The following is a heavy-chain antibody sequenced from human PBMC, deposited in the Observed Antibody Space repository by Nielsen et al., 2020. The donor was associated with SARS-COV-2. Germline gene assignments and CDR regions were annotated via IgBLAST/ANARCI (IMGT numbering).Heavy chain of an antibody. CDR1: GFTFDDYG. CDR2: INWNGGST. J-gene: IGHJ5*02. CDR3: ARGLIAAAGNWFDP. Sequence: GGSLRFSCAASGFTFDDYGMSWVRQAPGKGLEWVSGINWNGGSTGYADSVKGRFTISRDNAKNSLYLQMNSLRAEDTALYHCARGLIAAAGNWFDPWGQGTLVTVSS. V-gene: IGHV3-20*01. D-gene: IGHD6-13*01.